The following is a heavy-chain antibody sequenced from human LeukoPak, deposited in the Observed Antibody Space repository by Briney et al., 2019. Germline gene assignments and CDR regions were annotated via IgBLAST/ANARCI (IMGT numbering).Heavy chain of an antibody. D-gene: IGHD3-10*01. V-gene: IGHV4-61*02. CDR1: GGSISSGSYY. Sequence: PSETLSLTCTVSGGSISSGSYYWSWIRQPAGKGLEWIGRIYTSGSTNYNPSLKSRVTMSVDTSKNQFSLKLSSVTAADTAVYYCARGKLGSKDYWGQGTLVTVSS. CDR2: IYTSGST. J-gene: IGHJ4*02. CDR3: ARGKLGSKDY.